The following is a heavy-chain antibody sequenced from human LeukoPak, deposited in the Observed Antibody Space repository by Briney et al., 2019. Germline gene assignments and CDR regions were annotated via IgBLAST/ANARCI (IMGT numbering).Heavy chain of an antibody. CDR2: IWYDGSNK. J-gene: IGHJ4*02. CDR1: GFTFSSYG. D-gene: IGHD6-19*01. V-gene: IGHV3-33*01. CDR3: ARSPADTSGWYSYFDY. Sequence: GGSLRLSCAASGFTFSSYGMHWVRQAPGKGLEWVAVIWYDGSNKYYADSVKGRFTISRDNSKNTLYLQMNSLRAEDTAVYYCARSPADTSGWYSYFDYWGQGTLVTVSS.